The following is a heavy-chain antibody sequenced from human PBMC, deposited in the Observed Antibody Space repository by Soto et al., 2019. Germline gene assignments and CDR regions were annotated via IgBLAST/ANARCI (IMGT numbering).Heavy chain of an antibody. J-gene: IGHJ4*02. V-gene: IGHV4-34*01. CDR3: VSLKGSYGSLNY. Sequence: SETLSLTCAVYGGSFSGYSWTWIRQPPGTGLEWIGEINHSGSTNYNPSLKSRVTISVDTSKNQFSLKLSSVTAADTAVYYCVSLKGSYGSLNYWGQGTLVTVSS. D-gene: IGHD5-18*01. CDR1: GGSFSGYS. CDR2: INHSGST.